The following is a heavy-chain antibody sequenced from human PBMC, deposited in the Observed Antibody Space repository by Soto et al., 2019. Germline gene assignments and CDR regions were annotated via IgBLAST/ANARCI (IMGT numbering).Heavy chain of an antibody. V-gene: IGHV4-4*02. Sequence: PSETLSLTCAVSGGSISSSNWWSWVRQPPGKGLEWIGEIYHSGSTNYNPSLKSRVTISVDKSKNQFSLKLSSVTAADTAVYYCASVRGGYYYAMDVWGQGTTVIVSS. CDR1: GGSISSSNW. D-gene: IGHD3-10*02. CDR2: IYHSGST. J-gene: IGHJ6*02. CDR3: ASVRGGYYYAMDV.